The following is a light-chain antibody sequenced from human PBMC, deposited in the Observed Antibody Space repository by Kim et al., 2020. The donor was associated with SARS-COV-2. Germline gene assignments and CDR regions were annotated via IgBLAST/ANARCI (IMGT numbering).Light chain of an antibody. CDR3: QQRSNLVT. CDR2: NAA. CDR1: QSVSTF. Sequence: SLSPGDRATLSCRASQSVSTFLAWYQHKPGQAPRLLIYNAANRATGIPAKFSGSGSGTDFTLTISSLESEDFAVYYCQQRSNLVTFGGGTKVDIK. J-gene: IGKJ4*01. V-gene: IGKV3-11*01.